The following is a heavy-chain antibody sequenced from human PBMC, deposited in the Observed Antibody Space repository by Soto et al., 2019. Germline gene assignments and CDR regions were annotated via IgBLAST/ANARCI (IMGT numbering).Heavy chain of an antibody. CDR3: ARGPVGDFLEWSFADY. J-gene: IGHJ4*02. Sequence: QVQLVQSGAEVRKPGSSVKVSCKASGGTFSSYAISWVRQAPGQGLEWMGGIIPIFGTANYAQKFQGRVTITADESTSTAYMELSSLRSEDTAVYYCARGPVGDFLEWSFADYWGQGTLVTVSS. V-gene: IGHV1-69*12. CDR2: IIPIFGTA. CDR1: GGTFSSYA. D-gene: IGHD3-3*01.